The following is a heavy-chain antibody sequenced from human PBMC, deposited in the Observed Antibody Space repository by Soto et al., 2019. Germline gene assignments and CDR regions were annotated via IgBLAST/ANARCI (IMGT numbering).Heavy chain of an antibody. CDR1: GGSISRYY. CDR2: IYYSGST. D-gene: IGHD3-9*01. CDR3: AREGLNYDILTGYSNWFDP. J-gene: IGHJ5*02. V-gene: IGHV4-59*01. Sequence: SETLSLTCTVSGGSISRYYWIRIRQPPGKGLEWIGYIYYSGSTNYNPSLKSRVTISVDTSKNQFSLKLSSVTAADTAVYYCAREGLNYDILTGYSNWFDPWGQGTLVTVSS.